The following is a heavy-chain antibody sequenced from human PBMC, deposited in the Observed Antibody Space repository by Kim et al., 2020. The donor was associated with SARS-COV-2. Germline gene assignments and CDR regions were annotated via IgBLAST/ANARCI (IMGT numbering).Heavy chain of an antibody. V-gene: IGHV3-74*01. CDR1: GLTFNNYW. D-gene: IGHD6-19*01. CDR2: INSDGSTT. Sequence: VGSLRLSCAASGLTFNNYWMHWVRQAPGKGLVWVSRINSDGSTTSYADSVKGRFTISRDNAKNTLYLQMNSLRVEDTAVYYCARRTAVAGTYYFDYWGQG. CDR3: ARRTAVAGTYYFDY. J-gene: IGHJ4*02.